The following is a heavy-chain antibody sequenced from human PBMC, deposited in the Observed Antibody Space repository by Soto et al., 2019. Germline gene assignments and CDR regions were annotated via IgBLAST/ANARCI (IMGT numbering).Heavy chain of an antibody. D-gene: IGHD2-15*01. CDR1: GGSFSGYY. V-gene: IGHV4-34*01. CDR2: INHSVST. CDR3: ARSLSYYCSGGSCYKRNWFDP. Sequence: SETLSLTCAVYGGSFSGYYWSWIRQPPGKGLEWIGEINHSVSTNYNPSLKSRVTISVDTSKNQFSLKLSSVTAADTAVYYCARSLSYYCSGGSCYKRNWFDPWGQGTLVTVSS. J-gene: IGHJ5*02.